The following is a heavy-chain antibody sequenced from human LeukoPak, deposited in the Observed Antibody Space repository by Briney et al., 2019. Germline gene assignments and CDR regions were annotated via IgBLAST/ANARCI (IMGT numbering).Heavy chain of an antibody. CDR1: GGSFSGYY. D-gene: IGHD1-1*01. CDR2: INHSGST. J-gene: IGHJ4*02. V-gene: IGHV4-34*01. Sequence: KSSETLSLTCAVYGGSFSGYYWSWIRQPPGKGLEWIGEINHSGSTNYNPSLKSRVTISVDTSKNQFSLKLSSVTAADTAVYYCAGGNEANLDYWGQGTLVTVSS. CDR3: AGGNEANLDY.